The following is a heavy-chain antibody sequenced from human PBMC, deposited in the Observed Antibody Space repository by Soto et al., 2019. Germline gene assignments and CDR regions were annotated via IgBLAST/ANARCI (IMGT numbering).Heavy chain of an antibody. CDR3: AKVAFGELLYRWFDP. Sequence: GGSLRLSCAASGFTFSSYGMHWVRQAPGKGLEWVAVISYDGSNKYYADSVKGRFTISRDNSKNTLYLQMNSLRAEDTAVYYCAKVAFGELLYRWFDPWGQGTLVTVSS. V-gene: IGHV3-30*18. D-gene: IGHD3-10*01. CDR1: GFTFSSYG. CDR2: ISYDGSNK. J-gene: IGHJ5*02.